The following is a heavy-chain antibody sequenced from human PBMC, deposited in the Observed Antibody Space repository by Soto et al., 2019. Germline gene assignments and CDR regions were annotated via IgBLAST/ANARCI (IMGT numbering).Heavy chain of an antibody. CDR1: GFTVSSNY. J-gene: IGHJ6*03. D-gene: IGHD1-1*01. V-gene: IGHV3-53*04. Sequence: GGSLRLSCAASGFTVSSNYMSWVRQAPGKGLEWVSVIYSGGSTYYADSVKGRFTISRHNSKNTLYLQMNSLRSEDTAVYYCARGDFLPSGTFLHYYYYMDVWGKGTTVTVSS. CDR2: IYSGGST. CDR3: ARGDFLPSGTFLHYYYYMDV.